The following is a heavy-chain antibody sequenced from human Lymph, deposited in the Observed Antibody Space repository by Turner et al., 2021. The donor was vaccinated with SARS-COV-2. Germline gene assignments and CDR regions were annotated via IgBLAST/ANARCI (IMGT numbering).Heavy chain of an antibody. D-gene: IGHD5-12*01. Sequence: EVQLVQSGAEVKKPGESLKISCTGSGYSFPTYWIGWVRQMPGKGLEGMGIIYPGDSDTRYSPSFQGQGTISADKSISTAYLQWSSLKASDTAMYYCARLPIARGYSGYDFYYFDYWGQGTLVTVSS. CDR2: IYPGDSDT. CDR1: GYSFPTYW. J-gene: IGHJ4*02. CDR3: ARLPIARGYSGYDFYYFDY. V-gene: IGHV5-51*01.